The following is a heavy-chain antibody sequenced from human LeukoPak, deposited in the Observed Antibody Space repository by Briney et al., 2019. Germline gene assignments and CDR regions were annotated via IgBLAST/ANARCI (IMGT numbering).Heavy chain of an antibody. CDR2: ISWNSGSI. Sequence: SLRLSCAASGFTFDDYAMHLVRQAPGKGLEWVSGISWNSGSIGHADSVKGRFTISRDNAKNSLYLQMNSLRAEDTALNYCAKDIPTGAGTYAFDIWGQGTMVTVSS. D-gene: IGHD6-19*01. CDR3: AKDIPTGAGTYAFDI. V-gene: IGHV3-9*01. CDR1: GFTFDDYA. J-gene: IGHJ3*02.